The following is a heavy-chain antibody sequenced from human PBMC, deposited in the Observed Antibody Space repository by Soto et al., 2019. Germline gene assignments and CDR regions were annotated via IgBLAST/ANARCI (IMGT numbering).Heavy chain of an antibody. CDR1: GYTFTSYD. CDR3: ARAYGIVVVPAATSYYMDV. CDR2: MNPNSGNT. J-gene: IGHJ6*03. D-gene: IGHD2-2*01. V-gene: IGHV1-8*01. Sequence: ASVKVSCKASGYTFTSYDINWVRQATGQGLEWMGWMNPNSGNTGYAQKFQGRVTMTRNTSISTAYMELSSLRSEDTAVYYCARAYGIVVVPAATSYYMDVWGKGTTVTVSS.